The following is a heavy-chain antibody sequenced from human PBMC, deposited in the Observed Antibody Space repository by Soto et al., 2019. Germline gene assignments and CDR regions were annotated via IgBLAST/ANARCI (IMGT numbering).Heavy chain of an antibody. Sequence: GGSLRLSCAASGFTFSSYSMNWVRQAPGKGLEWVSYISSSSNTIYYADSVKGRFTISKDNSMNTVYLQMNSLRVEDTAVYFCARHDWLDPWGQGTLVTVSS. J-gene: IGHJ5*02. V-gene: IGHV3-48*01. CDR2: ISSSSNTI. CDR3: ARHDWLDP. CDR1: GFTFSSYS.